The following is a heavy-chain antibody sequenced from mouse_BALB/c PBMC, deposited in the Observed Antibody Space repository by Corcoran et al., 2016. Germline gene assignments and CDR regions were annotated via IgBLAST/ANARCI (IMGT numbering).Heavy chain of an antibody. Sequence: EVQLQQSEPELVQPRASVKIYCKTYVYTYTEYTMHWLKQNHGKSIEWIEGIHPNNGGPSSNQKFKGKATLPVAKSSSTAYMELRSLTSEDSAVYYCARGYYGSLLAYWGQGTLVTVSA. D-gene: IGHD1-1*01. V-gene: IGHV1-18*01. CDR3: ARGYYGSLLAY. J-gene: IGHJ3*01. CDR1: VYTYTEYT. CDR2: IHPNNGGP.